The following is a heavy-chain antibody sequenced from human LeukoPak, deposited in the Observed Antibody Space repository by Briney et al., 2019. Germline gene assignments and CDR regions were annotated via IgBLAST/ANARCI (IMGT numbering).Heavy chain of an antibody. CDR1: GFTFSNYW. V-gene: IGHV3-7*03. J-gene: IGHJ5*02. CDR3: ARDPVVVPAAKGYARIAAPWFDP. CDR2: IKQDGSEK. D-gene: IGHD2-2*01. Sequence: PGGSLRLSCAGSGFTFSNYWMSWVRQAPGKGLEWVANIKQDGSEKYYVDSVKGRFTISRDNAKKSLFLQMSSVRAEDTAVYYCARDPVVVPAAKGYARIAAPWFDPWGQGTLVTVSS.